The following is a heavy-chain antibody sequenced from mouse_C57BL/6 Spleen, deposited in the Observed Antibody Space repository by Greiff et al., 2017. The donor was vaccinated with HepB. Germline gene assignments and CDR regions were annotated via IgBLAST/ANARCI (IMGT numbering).Heavy chain of an antibody. J-gene: IGHJ4*01. Sequence: QVQLQQSGAELVKPGASVKLSCKASGYTFTEYTIHWVKQRSGQGLEWIGWFYPGSGSIKYNEKFKDKATLTADKSSSTVYMELSRLTSEDSAVYFCARHEGYQYYGSSYAMDYWGQGTSVTVSS. V-gene: IGHV1-62-2*01. CDR1: GYTFTEYT. CDR2: FYPGSGSI. CDR3: ARHEGYQYYGSSYAMDY. D-gene: IGHD1-1*01.